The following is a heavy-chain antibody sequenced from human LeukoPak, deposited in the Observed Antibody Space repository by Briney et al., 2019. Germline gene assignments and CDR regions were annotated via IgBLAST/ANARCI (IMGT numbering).Heavy chain of an antibody. CDR2: IYYSGRT. CDR3: ARVGYCSGGSCYSPNYYYYYYMDV. D-gene: IGHD2-15*01. Sequence: PSEXLSLTCTVSGGSISSGDYYWRWLRQPPGTGVEWIGYIYYSGRTNYNPSLKSRVTKSVDTYKKQFSLKLSSVTAADTAVYYCARVGYCSGGSCYSPNYYYYYYMDVWGKGTTVTVSS. CDR1: GGSISSGDYY. J-gene: IGHJ6*03. V-gene: IGHV4-61*08.